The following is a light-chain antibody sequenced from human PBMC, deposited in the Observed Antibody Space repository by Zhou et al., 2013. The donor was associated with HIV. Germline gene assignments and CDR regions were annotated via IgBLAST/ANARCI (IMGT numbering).Light chain of an antibody. CDR2: SAS. V-gene: IGKV1-NL1*01. CDR1: QDISNS. Sequence: DIQMTQSPSSLSASVGDRVTLTCRASQDISNSLAWFQQKPGKAPTLLLFSASRLHTGVPARFAGSGSGTDFTLSISSLQPEDFATYYCQQYSSPSYTFGRGPSWKSN. J-gene: IGKJ2*01. CDR3: QQYSSPSYT.